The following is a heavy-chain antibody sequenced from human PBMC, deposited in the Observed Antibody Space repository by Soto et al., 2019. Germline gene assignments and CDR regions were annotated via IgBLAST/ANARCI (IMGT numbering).Heavy chain of an antibody. D-gene: IGHD1-26*01. CDR3: AKDFSRGPMGMSLDS. Sequence: ESGGGVVHPGRSLRLSCTASGFSFSDFGMHWVRQAPGKGLEWLALISSDGSNKFYADSVRGRFTVSRDRSENTLHLHMNAVRIDDTAMYYCAKDFSRGPMGMSLDSWGQGTVVIVSS. J-gene: IGHJ4*02. CDR1: GFSFSDFG. V-gene: IGHV3-30*18. CDR2: ISSDGSNK.